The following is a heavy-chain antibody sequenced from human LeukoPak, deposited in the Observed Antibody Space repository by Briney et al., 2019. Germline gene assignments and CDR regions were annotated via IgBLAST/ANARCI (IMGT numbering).Heavy chain of an antibody. CDR2: IYYTGT. J-gene: IGHJ6*03. Sequence: PSETLSLTCTVSGGSVTDYYWSWIRQSPGKGLEWIGYIYYTGTSYNPSLKSRVTISADTSKNQFSLKLISVTAADTAVYYCAGTYRYNYYYYMDVWGKGTTVTISS. V-gene: IGHV4-59*02. D-gene: IGHD1-1*01. CDR3: AGTYRYNYYYYMDV. CDR1: GGSVTDYY.